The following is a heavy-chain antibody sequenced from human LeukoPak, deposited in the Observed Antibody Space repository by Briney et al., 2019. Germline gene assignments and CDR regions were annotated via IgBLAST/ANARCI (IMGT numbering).Heavy chain of an antibody. CDR1: KFTFSDYA. J-gene: IGHJ6*03. Sequence: GGSLRLSCAASKFTFSDYAMSWVRQAPGKGLEWLSYISSSGGDIYYADSVRGRFTISRDNAKKSVFLQMDSLRAEDTAVYYCVRVMIYYMDVWGRGTTVTVSS. V-gene: IGHV3-11*04. CDR3: VRVMIYYMDV. D-gene: IGHD3/OR15-3a*01. CDR2: ISSSGGDI.